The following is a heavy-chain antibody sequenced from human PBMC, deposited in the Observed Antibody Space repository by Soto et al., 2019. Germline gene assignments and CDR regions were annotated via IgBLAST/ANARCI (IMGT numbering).Heavy chain of an antibody. V-gene: IGHV4-4*07. CDR1: GASISSYF. J-gene: IGHJ5*02. Sequence: SETLSLTCTVSGASISSYFWSWIRQPAGKGLEWIGRIYTSGSTDYNPSLESRVTMSVDTSKKQVSLKLTSVTAADTAVYYCARGRTGLFCSRNKCPGNWFDPWGQGTLVTVSS. D-gene: IGHD2-2*01. CDR3: ARGRTGLFCSRNKCPGNWFDP. CDR2: IYTSGST.